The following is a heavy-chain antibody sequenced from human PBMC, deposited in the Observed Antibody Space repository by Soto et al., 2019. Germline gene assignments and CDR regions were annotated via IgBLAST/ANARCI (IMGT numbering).Heavy chain of an antibody. V-gene: IGHV1-69*13. J-gene: IGHJ6*02. CDR3: ARGDYYYYYYGMDV. Sequence: ASVKVSCKASGGTFSSYAISWVRQAPGQGLEWMGGIIPIFGTANYAQKFQGRVTITADESTSTAYMELSSLRSEDTAVYYCARGDYYYYYYGMDVWGQGTTVTVSS. D-gene: IGHD2-21*02. CDR2: IIPIFGTA. CDR1: GGTFSSYA.